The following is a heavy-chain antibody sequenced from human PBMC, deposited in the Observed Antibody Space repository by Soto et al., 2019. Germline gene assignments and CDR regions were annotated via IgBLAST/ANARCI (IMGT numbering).Heavy chain of an antibody. Sequence: GGSLRLSCAASGFTVSSNYMSWVRQAPGKGLEWVSVIYSGGSTYYADSVKGRFTISRHNSKNTLYLQMNSLRAEDTAVYYCARDTDCSGGSCYGTSGWGQGTLVTVSS. D-gene: IGHD2-15*01. CDR1: GFTVSSNY. J-gene: IGHJ4*02. CDR2: IYSGGST. V-gene: IGHV3-53*04. CDR3: ARDTDCSGGSCYGTSG.